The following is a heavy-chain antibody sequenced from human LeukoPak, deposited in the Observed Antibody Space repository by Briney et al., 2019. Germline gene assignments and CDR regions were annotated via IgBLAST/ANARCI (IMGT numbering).Heavy chain of an antibody. CDR1: GYTFTGYY. CDR2: INPNSGGT. V-gene: IGHV1-2*02. J-gene: IGHJ4*02. D-gene: IGHD3-10*01. CDR3: ARDRLTMVRGVTST. Sequence: ASVKVSCKASGYTFTGYYMHWVRQAPGQGLEWMGWINPNSGGTNYAQKFQGRVTMTRETSISTAYMELSRMRSDDTAVYYCARDRLTMVRGVTSTWGQGTLVTVSS.